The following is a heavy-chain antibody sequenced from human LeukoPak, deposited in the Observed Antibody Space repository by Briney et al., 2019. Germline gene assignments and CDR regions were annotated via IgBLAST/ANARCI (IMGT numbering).Heavy chain of an antibody. Sequence: SETLSLICTVSGGSISSFYWSCIPQPAGGGLEWCGCFFNSGSTLYNPPLKSRVTISVDTSKNQFSLKLSSVTAADTAVYYCATQEITIFGGWAYYYCYMDVWGKGTTVTVSS. CDR3: ATQEITIFGGWAYYYCYMDV. CDR2: FFNSGST. CDR1: GGSISSFY. D-gene: IGHD3-3*01. J-gene: IGHJ6*03. V-gene: IGHV4-4*07.